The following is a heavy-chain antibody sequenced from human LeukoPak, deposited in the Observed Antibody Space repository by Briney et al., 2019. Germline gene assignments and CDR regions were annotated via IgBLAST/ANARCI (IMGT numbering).Heavy chain of an antibody. V-gene: IGHV1-8*01. CDR3: ALSFGGRGPAARGNDYYGMDV. J-gene: IGHJ6*02. D-gene: IGHD2-2*01. CDR1: EYTFTSHD. CDR2: MNPYSGNT. Sequence: ASVKASCKASEYTFTSHDINWVRQATGQGLEWMGWMNPYSGNTGYAQKFQGRVTMTRNTSISTAYMELSSLRSEDTAFYYCALSFGGRGPAARGNDYYGMDVWGQGTTVTVSS.